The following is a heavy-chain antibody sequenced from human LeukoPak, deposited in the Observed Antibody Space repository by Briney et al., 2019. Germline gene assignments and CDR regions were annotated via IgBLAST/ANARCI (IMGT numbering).Heavy chain of an antibody. Sequence: GGSLRLSCPASGFTFSNAWMSWVRQAQGKWLEWVGRIKSKTDDGTTDYAAPVKGRFTISGDDSKNTLYLQMNILKTEDTAVYYCTTGGWLANWYFDLWGRGTLVTVSS. CDR2: IKSKTDDGTT. J-gene: IGHJ2*01. V-gene: IGHV3-15*01. D-gene: IGHD6-19*01. CDR1: GFTFSNAW. CDR3: TTGGWLANWYFDL.